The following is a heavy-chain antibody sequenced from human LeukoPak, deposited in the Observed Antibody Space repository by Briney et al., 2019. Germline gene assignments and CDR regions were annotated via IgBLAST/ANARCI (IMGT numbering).Heavy chain of an antibody. D-gene: IGHD3-22*01. CDR2: VDPEDGET. CDR1: GYTFTDYY. V-gene: IGHV1-69-2*01. J-gene: IGHJ5*02. Sequence: ASVKVSCMVSGYTFTDYYMHWVQQAPGKGLEWMGLVDPEDGETIYAEKFQGRVTITADTSTDTAYMELSSLRSEDTAVYYCATDAPGSGYYYDSSGYYHWGQGTLVTVSS. CDR3: ATDAPGSGYYYDSSGYYH.